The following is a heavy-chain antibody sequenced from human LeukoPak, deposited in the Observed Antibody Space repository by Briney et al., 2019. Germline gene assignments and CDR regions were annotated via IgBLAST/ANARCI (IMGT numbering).Heavy chain of an antibody. V-gene: IGHV3-23*01. Sequence: GGSLRLPCAASGFTFSSISMSWVRQAPGKGLEWVSAISGSGGSSYYADSVKGRFTISRDNSKNTLYLQMNSLRAEDTALYYCAKEGAADYWGQGTLVTVSS. CDR3: AKEGAADY. J-gene: IGHJ4*02. D-gene: IGHD1-26*01. CDR2: ISGSGGSS. CDR1: GFTFSSIS.